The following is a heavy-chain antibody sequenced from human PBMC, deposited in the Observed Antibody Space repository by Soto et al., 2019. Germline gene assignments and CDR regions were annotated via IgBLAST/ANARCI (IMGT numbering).Heavy chain of an antibody. D-gene: IGHD1-26*01. CDR3: ATWRTYSGSYCFDY. Sequence: QVQLVQSGAELKKPGSSVNVSCAASGGTFKTYTINWVRQAPGQGLEWIGQIIPMYDSANYAQRFQGRVTISADKSTNIAYMELSGLRSEDTALYYCATWRTYSGSYCFDYWGQGPLVSFSS. CDR1: GGTFKTYT. J-gene: IGHJ4*02. CDR2: IIPMYDSA. V-gene: IGHV1-69*06.